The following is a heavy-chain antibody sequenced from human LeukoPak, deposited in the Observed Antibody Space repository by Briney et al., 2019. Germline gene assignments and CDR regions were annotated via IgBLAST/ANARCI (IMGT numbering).Heavy chain of an antibody. CDR1: GGSISSSSYY. CDR2: ITYNKST. Sequence: PSQSLSFTFTGSGGSISSSSYYWGWLRKPPGKRLQWNGSITYNKSTSYNPSLKITVNISIDTSKNQFSLKLSSVTAADTAVYYCARDRSPGGVVKNDYWFDPWGQGTLGTVSS. D-gene: IGHD2-8*02. V-gene: IGHV4-39*07. CDR3: ARDRSPGGVVKNDYWFDP. J-gene: IGHJ5*02.